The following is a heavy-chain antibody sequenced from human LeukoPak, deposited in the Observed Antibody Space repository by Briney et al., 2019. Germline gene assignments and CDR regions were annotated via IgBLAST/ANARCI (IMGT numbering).Heavy chain of an antibody. CDR1: GFTVSSNY. V-gene: IGHV3-53*01. J-gene: IGHJ4*02. Sequence: GGSLRLSCAASGFTVSSNYMSWVRQAPGKGLGWVSVIYSGGSTYYADSVKGRFTISRDNSKNTLYLQMNSLRAEDTAVYYCARGGIVVVPATYAPFDYWGQGTLVTVSS. D-gene: IGHD2-2*01. CDR3: ARGGIVVVPATYAPFDY. CDR2: IYSGGST.